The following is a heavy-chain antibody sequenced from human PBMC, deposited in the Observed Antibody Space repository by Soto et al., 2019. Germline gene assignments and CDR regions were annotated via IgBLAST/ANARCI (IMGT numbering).Heavy chain of an antibody. CDR2: IIPIFGTA. D-gene: IGHD2-2*01. CDR1: GGTFSSYA. V-gene: IGHV1-69*12. J-gene: IGHJ6*02. Sequence: QVQLVQSGAEVKKPASSVKVSCKASGGTFSSYAISWVRQAPGQGLEWMGGIIPIFGTADYAQKFQSRVTMTADDSTSTAYMELSSLRSEDTAVYSCATHWPGVPRYYSGMDVWGQGTTVTVSS. CDR3: ATHWPGVPRYYSGMDV.